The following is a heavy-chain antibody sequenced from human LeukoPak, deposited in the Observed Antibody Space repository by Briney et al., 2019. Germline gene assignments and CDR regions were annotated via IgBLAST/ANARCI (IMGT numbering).Heavy chain of an antibody. CDR2: INSDGSST. J-gene: IGHJ5*02. CDR1: GFTFSSYA. D-gene: IGHD4-11*01. Sequence: GGSLRLSCAASGFTFSSYAMSWVRQAPGKGLVWVSRINSDGSSTSYADSVKGRFTISRDNAKNTLYLQMNSLRAEDTAVYYCARDDYSNYVRWFDPWGQGTLVTVSS. V-gene: IGHV3-74*01. CDR3: ARDDYSNYVRWFDP.